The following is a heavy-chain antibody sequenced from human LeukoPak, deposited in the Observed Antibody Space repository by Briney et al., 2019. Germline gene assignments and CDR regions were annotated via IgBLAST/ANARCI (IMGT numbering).Heavy chain of an antibody. CDR1: GGSISSISYY. CDR3: AIAVAGNYFDY. CDR2: IYYSGST. Sequence: SQTLSLTCTDSGGSISSISYYWGWIRQPPGKGLEWIGSIYYSGSTYYNPSLKSRVTISVDTSKNQFSLKLSSVTAADTAVYYCAIAVAGNYFDYWGQGTLVTVSS. J-gene: IGHJ4*02. D-gene: IGHD6-19*01. V-gene: IGHV4-39*01.